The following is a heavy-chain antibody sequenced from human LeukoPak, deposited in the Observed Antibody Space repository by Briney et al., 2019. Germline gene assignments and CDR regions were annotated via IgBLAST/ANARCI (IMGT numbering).Heavy chain of an antibody. CDR3: AREVLLWFGELYLGFDP. J-gene: IGHJ5*02. D-gene: IGHD3-10*01. Sequence: GASVKVSCKASGYTFTSYDINWVRQATGQGLEWMGWMNPNSGNTGYAQKFQGRVTMTRNTSISTAYMELSSLRSEDTAVYYCAREVLLWFGELYLGFDPWGRGTLVTVSS. V-gene: IGHV1-8*01. CDR2: MNPNSGNT. CDR1: GYTFTSYD.